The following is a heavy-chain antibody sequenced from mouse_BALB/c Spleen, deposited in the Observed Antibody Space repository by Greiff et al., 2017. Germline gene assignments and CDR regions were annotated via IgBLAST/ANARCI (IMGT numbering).Heavy chain of an antibody. CDR3: ARGDYYGSPAWWAY. D-gene: IGHD1-1*01. CDR2: IYPGNVNT. J-gene: IGHJ3*01. Sequence: QVQLQQSGPELVKPGASVRISCKASGYTFTSYYIPWVQQRPGQGLEWIGWIYPGNVNTKYNEKFKGKATLTADKSSSTAYMQLSSLTSEDSAVYFCARGDYYGSPAWWAYWGQGTLVTVSA. CDR1: GYTFTSYY. V-gene: IGHV1S56*01.